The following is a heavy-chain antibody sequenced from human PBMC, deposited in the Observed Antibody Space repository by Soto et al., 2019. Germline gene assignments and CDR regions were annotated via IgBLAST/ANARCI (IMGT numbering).Heavy chain of an antibody. Sequence: QVQLQESGPGLVKPSETLSLTCTISGGPMNNYYCSWFRQPRGQGLEWIGYMGYNGFTRYNPSLRSPVAISLATAKNQFSLNLSSVTAADTALYYCARQGFGELHGRVDVWGQGITVTVSS. J-gene: IGHJ6*02. V-gene: IGHV4-59*08. D-gene: IGHD3-10*01. CDR2: MGYNGFT. CDR1: GGPMNNYY. CDR3: ARQGFGELHGRVDV.